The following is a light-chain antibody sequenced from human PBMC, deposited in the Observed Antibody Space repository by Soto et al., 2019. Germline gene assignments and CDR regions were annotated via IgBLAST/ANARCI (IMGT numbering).Light chain of an antibody. CDR2: GDN. J-gene: IGLJ2*01. CDR3: QSYDSSLSGSV. Sequence: QSVLTQPPSVSGAPGHRVTISCTGSSSNIGAGHDVHWYRQLPGTPPKLLIYGDNNRPSGVPDRFSGSKSGTSASLAITGLQAEDEADYYCQSYDSSLSGSVFGGGTKLTVL. V-gene: IGLV1-40*01. CDR1: SSNIGAGHD.